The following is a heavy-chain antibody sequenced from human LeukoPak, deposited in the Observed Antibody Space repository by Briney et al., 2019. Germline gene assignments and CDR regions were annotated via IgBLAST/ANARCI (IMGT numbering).Heavy chain of an antibody. D-gene: IGHD3-22*01. CDR3: AKDPDSSGYYYFDY. CDR2: ISWNSGSI. Sequence: GGSLRLSCAASGFTFDDYAMHWVRQAPGKGLEWVSDISWNSGSIGYADSVKGRFTISRDNAKNSLYLQMNSLRAEDTALYYCAKDPDSSGYYYFDYWGQGTLVTVSS. CDR1: GFTFDDYA. V-gene: IGHV3-9*01. J-gene: IGHJ4*02.